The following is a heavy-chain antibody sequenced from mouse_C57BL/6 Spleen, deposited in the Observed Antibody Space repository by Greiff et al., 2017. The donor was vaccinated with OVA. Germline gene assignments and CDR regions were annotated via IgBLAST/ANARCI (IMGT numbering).Heavy chain of an antibody. V-gene: IGHV1-82*01. CDR1: GYAFSSSW. Sequence: LQESGPELVKPGASVKISCKASGYAFSSSWMNWVKQRPGKGLEWIGRIYPGDGDTNYNGKFKGKATLTADKSSSTAYMQLSSLTSEDSAVYFCARGDYDAEFDVWGTGTTVTVSS. D-gene: IGHD2-4*01. CDR3: ARGDYDAEFDV. CDR2: IYPGDGDT. J-gene: IGHJ1*03.